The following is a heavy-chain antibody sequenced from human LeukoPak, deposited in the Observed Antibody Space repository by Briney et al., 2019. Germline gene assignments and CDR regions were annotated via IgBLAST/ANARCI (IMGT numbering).Heavy chain of an antibody. V-gene: IGHV4-59*08. Sequence: PSETLSLTCTVSRDSINNYYWSWIRQPPGKGLEWIGYISNSGSTNYNPSLKSRVTISVDTSKNQFSLKLSSVTAADTAVYYCARHKLFGGVDYWGQGTLVTVSS. CDR1: RDSINNYY. CDR2: ISNSGST. CDR3: ARHKLFGGVDY. J-gene: IGHJ4*02. D-gene: IGHD3-16*01.